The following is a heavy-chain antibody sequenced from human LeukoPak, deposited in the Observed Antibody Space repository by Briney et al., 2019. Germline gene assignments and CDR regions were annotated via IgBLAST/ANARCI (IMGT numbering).Heavy chain of an antibody. CDR1: GFTFSSYA. CDR3: ARPEGIGSSWYAFDI. V-gene: IGHV3-30*04. CDR2: ISYDGSNK. Sequence: GGSLRLSCAASGFTFSSYAMHWVRQAPGKGLEWVAVISYDGSNKYYADSVKGRFTISRDNSKNTLYLQMNSLRAEDTAVYYCARPEGIGSSWYAFDIWGQGTLVTVPS. J-gene: IGHJ3*02. D-gene: IGHD6-13*01.